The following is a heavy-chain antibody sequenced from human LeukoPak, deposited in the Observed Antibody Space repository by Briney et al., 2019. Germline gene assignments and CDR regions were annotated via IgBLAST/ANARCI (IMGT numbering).Heavy chain of an antibody. CDR3: ARAKAVAGTAVDY. D-gene: IGHD6-19*01. CDR1: GFTFSSQA. J-gene: IGHJ4*02. Sequence: GGSLRLSCAASGFTFSSQAMSWVRQAPGKGLEWVSAISNSGVTTYYADSVKGRFTISRDNSKNTLYLQMNSLRAEDTAVYYCARAKAVAGTAVDYWGQGTLVTVSS. V-gene: IGHV3-23*01. CDR2: ISNSGVTT.